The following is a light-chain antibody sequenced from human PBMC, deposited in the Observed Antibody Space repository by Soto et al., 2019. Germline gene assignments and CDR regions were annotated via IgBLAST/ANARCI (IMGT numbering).Light chain of an antibody. CDR2: GAS. CDR3: QQYGSSPPFN. CDR1: QSVSSSY. J-gene: IGKJ3*01. Sequence: EIVLTQSPGTLSLSPGERATLSCRASQSVSSSYLAWYQQKPGQAPRLLIYGASSRATGIPDRFSGSGSGTDFTLTISRLEPEDVAVYYCQQYGSSPPFNFGPGTKVDIK. V-gene: IGKV3-20*01.